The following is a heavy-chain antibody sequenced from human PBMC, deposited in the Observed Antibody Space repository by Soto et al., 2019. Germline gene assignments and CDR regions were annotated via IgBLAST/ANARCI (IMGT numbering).Heavy chain of an antibody. Sequence: PGGSLRLSCAASGFSFSTYNMNWVRQAPGRGLEWVSYISSRSSTIYHADSVKGRFTISRDNAKNSLYLQMDSLRDEDTAVYFCARAIAVGSTSLGYWGLGTRVTVSS. CDR3: ARAIAVGSTSLGY. J-gene: IGHJ4*02. CDR2: ISSRSSTI. CDR1: GFSFSTYN. D-gene: IGHD6-19*01. V-gene: IGHV3-48*02.